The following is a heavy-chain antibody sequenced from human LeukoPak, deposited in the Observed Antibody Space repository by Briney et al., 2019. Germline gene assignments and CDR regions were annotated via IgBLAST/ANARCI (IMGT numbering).Heavy chain of an antibody. V-gene: IGHV3-48*01. D-gene: IGHD2-15*01. CDR2: ISIRGRPI. CDR3: TTLVVAATTSFDY. Sequence: GGSLRLSCVDSGLSLSTSGINWVRQAPGKGLEWISYISIRGRPIYYADSVKGRFTISRDNAKNSLYLQMNSLRAEDTAVYYCTTLVVAATTSFDYWGQGTLVAVSS. CDR1: GLSLSTSG. J-gene: IGHJ4*02.